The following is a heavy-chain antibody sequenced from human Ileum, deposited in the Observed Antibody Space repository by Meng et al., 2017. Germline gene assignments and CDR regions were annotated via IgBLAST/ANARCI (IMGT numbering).Heavy chain of an antibody. CDR1: GDSIHHYIW. J-gene: IGHJ4*02. Sequence: QEYVPDAGRVQVNPSGTLSRTCSASGDSIHHYIWWTWGRQPPEKGLEWIGEIYHIGRTNYNPSPTSRVTMSVDKSKKQISLNPSSVTAAYTAVYYCATSGDNSGFYLGYWGPGILVTVSS. V-gene: IGHV4-4*02. D-gene: IGHD3-22*01. CDR2: IYHIGRT. CDR3: ATSGDNSGFYLGY.